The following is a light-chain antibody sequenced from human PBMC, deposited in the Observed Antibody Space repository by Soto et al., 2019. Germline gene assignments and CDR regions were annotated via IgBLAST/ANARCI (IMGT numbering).Light chain of an antibody. CDR1: SSDLGGYNY. V-gene: IGLV2-8*01. CDR3: SSNAGSNDLRV. Sequence: QSALTQPPSASGSPGQSVTISCTGGSSDLGGYNYVSWYRQHPGKAPKLMIYEVSKRPSGVPDRFSGSKSGNTASLTVSGLQTEYEADYYCSSNAGSNDLRVFGGGPKVTVL. CDR2: EVS. J-gene: IGLJ3*02.